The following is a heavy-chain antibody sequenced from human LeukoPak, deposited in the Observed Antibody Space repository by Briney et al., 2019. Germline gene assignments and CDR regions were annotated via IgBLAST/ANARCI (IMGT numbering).Heavy chain of an antibody. Sequence: KASETLSLTCTVSGGSISSYYWSWIRQPPGKGLEWIGYIYYSGSTNYNPSLKSRVTISVDTSKNQFSLKLSSVTGADTAVYYCASSRYCTNGVCYADYWGQGTLVTVSS. D-gene: IGHD2-8*01. CDR1: GGSISSYY. CDR2: IYYSGST. CDR3: ASSRYCTNGVCYADY. V-gene: IGHV4-59*01. J-gene: IGHJ4*02.